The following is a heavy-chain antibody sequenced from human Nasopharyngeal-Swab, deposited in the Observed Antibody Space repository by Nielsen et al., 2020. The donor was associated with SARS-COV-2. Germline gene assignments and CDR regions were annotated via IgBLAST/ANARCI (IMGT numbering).Heavy chain of an antibody. CDR2: TSYRSRWFT. CDR1: GDSVSNSNNS. Sequence: SQTLSLTCVISGDSVSNSNNSWSWIRQSPSRGLEWLGRTSYRSRWFTDYAPSVESRITINPDTSKNQLSLLVNSVTPEDTAVYYCARHISSSRAYFDSWGQGTLVIVSS. CDR3: ARHISSSRAYFDS. J-gene: IGHJ4*02. D-gene: IGHD6-6*01. V-gene: IGHV6-1*01.